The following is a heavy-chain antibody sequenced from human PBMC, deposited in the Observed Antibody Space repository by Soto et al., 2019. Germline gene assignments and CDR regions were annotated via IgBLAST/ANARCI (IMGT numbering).Heavy chain of an antibody. V-gene: IGHV3-30*03. CDR3: VTAGWFGASPVGMDV. CDR2: ISSDGSNE. J-gene: IGHJ6*02. D-gene: IGHD3-10*01. CDR1: GFTFSTYG. Sequence: QVQLVESGGGVVQPGRSLRLSCAASGFTFSTYGMHWVRQAPGKGLRWLALISSDGSNEYYADSVKGRFTISRDNSKNTLYLQMNSLRLEDTAMYYCVTAGWFGASPVGMDVWGQGTTVSVSS.